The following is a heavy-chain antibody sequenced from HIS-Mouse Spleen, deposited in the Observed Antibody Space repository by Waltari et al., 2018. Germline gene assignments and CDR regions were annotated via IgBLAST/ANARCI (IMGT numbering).Heavy chain of an antibody. J-gene: IGHJ2*01. D-gene: IGHD6-13*01. Sequence: QLQLQESGPGLVKPSETLSLTCTVSGGPISSIRYYWGWIGQPPGKGLEWIGSIYYSGSTYYNPSLKSRVTISVDTSKNQFSLKLSSVTAADTAVYYCAREIPYSSSWYDWYFDLWGSGTLVTVSS. CDR3: AREIPYSSSWYDWYFDL. V-gene: IGHV4-39*07. CDR1: GGPISSIRYY. CDR2: IYYSGST.